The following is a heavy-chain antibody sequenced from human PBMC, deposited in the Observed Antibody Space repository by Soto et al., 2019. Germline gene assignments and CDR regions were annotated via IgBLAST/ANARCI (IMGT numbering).Heavy chain of an antibody. CDR2: IIPIFGTA. CDR3: ARDVTAAAGTAG. V-gene: IGHV1-69*12. D-gene: IGHD6-13*01. J-gene: IGHJ4*02. CDR1: GGTFSSYA. Sequence: QVQLVKSGAEVKKPGSSVKVSCKASGGTFSSYAISWVQLAPGQGLEWMGGIIPIFGTANYAQKFQGRVTITADESTSTAYMELSSLRSEDTAVYYCARDVTAAAGTAGWGQGTLVTVSS.